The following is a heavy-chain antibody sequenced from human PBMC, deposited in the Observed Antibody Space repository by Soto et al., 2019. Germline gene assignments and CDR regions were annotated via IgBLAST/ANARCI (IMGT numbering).Heavy chain of an antibody. V-gene: IGHV3-21*01. CDR3: ARDPAGATGTTSVNWFDP. CDR1: GFTFSSYS. D-gene: IGHD1-7*01. CDR2: ISSSSSYI. Sequence: EVQLVESGGGLVKPGGSLRLSCAASGFTFSSYSMNWVRQAPGKGLEWVSSISSSSSYIYYADSVKGRFTISRDNAKNSMYLQMNSLRAEDTAVYYCARDPAGATGTTSVNWFDPWGQGTLVTVSS. J-gene: IGHJ5*02.